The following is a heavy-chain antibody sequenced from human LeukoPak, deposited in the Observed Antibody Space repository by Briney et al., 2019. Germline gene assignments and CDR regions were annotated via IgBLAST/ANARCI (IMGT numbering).Heavy chain of an antibody. CDR2: IYYSGTT. V-gene: IGHV4-59*01. Sequence: SETLSLTCTVSGGSISSYYWSWTRQPPGKGLEWIGYIYYSGTTNYNPSLKSRVTISVDTSKNQFSLKLSSVTAADTAVYYCARGVYIAAAQYGYWGQETLVTVSS. D-gene: IGHD6-13*01. CDR1: GGSISSYY. CDR3: ARGVYIAAAQYGY. J-gene: IGHJ4*02.